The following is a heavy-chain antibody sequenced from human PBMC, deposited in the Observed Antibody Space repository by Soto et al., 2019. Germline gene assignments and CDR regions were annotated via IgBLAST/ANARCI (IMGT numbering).Heavy chain of an antibody. D-gene: IGHD1-26*01. CDR1: GGSFSGYY. CDR2: INHSGST. V-gene: IGHV4-34*01. CDR3: ARARRGLVAAAH. Sequence: PSETLSLTCAVYGGSFSGYYWSWIRQPPGKGLEWIGEINHSGSTNYNPSLKSRVTISVDTSKNQFSLKLSSVTAADTAVYYCARARRGLVAAAHWGQGTLVTVSS. J-gene: IGHJ4*02.